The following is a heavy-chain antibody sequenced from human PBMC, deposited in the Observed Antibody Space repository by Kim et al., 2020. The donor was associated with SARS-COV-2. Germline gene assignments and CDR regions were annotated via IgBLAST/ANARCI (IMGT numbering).Heavy chain of an antibody. J-gene: IGHJ5*02. CDR3: ARHFAIRPYDYVWGSYPSPAYWFDP. CDR1: GGSISSSSYY. V-gene: IGHV4-39*01. D-gene: IGHD3-16*02. Sequence: SETLSLTCTVSGGSISSSSYYWGWIRQPPGKGLEWIGSIYYSGSTYYNPSLKSRVTISVDTSKNQFSLKLSSVTAADTAVYYCARHFAIRPYDYVWGSYPSPAYWFDPWGQGTLVTVSS. CDR2: IYYSGST.